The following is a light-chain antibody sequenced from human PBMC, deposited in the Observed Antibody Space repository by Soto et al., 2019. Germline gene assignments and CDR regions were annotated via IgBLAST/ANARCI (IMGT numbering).Light chain of an antibody. V-gene: IGKV3-20*01. CDR3: QQYGSPPLFT. CDR1: QSVSSSY. J-gene: IGKJ2*01. CDR2: GAS. Sequence: EIVLTQSPGTLSLSPGERATLSCRAGQSVSSSYLAWYQQKPGQAPRLLIYGASSRATGIPDRFSGSGSGTDFSLTISGLEAEDFAVYYCQQYGSPPLFTFGQGTKLEIK.